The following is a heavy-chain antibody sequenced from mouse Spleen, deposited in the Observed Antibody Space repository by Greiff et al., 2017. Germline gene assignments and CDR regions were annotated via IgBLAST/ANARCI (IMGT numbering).Heavy chain of an antibody. Sequence: VKLQQPGAELVKPGASVKMSCKASGYTFTSYWMHWVKQRPGQGLEWIGVIDPSDSYTSYNQKFKGKATLTVDTSSSTAYMQLSSLTSEDSAVYYCTRGVLFYAMDYWGQGTSVTVSS. CDR3: TRGVLFYAMDY. CDR2: IDPSDSYT. D-gene: IGHD2-14*01. CDR1: GYTFTSYW. J-gene: IGHJ4*01. V-gene: IGHV1S127*01.